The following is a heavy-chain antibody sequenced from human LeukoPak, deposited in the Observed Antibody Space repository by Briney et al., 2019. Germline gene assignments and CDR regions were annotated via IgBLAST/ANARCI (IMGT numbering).Heavy chain of an antibody. CDR1: GFTYSDYD. CDR3: ARVAKERVGGVYYFDY. Sequence: GGSLRLSCAASGFTYSDYDMHSVRQATGKGLEWVSAIGTAGDTYYTGSVKGRFTISRENAKNSLYLQMNSLRAGDTAVYYCARVAKERVGGVYYFDYWGQGTLVTVSS. CDR2: IGTAGDT. D-gene: IGHD1-1*01. J-gene: IGHJ4*02. V-gene: IGHV3-13*01.